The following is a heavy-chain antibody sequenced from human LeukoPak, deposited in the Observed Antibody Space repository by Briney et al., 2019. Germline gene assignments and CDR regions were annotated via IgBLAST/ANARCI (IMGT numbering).Heavy chain of an antibody. CDR2: IWYDGSNK. CDR1: GFTFSSYG. V-gene: IGHV3-33*06. D-gene: IGHD1-26*01. Sequence: PGGSLRLSCAASGFTFSSYGMHWVRQAPGKGLEWVAVIWYDGSNKYYADSVKGRFTISRDNSKNTLYLQMNSLRAEDTAVYYCAKDHDSGSYPHLDYWGQGTLVTVSS. J-gene: IGHJ4*02. CDR3: AKDHDSGSYPHLDY.